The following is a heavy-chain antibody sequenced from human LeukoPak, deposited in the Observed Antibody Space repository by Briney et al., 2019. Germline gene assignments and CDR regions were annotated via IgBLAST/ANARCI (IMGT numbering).Heavy chain of an antibody. CDR1: GFTFSSYA. J-gene: IGHJ5*02. D-gene: IGHD2-15*01. CDR2: IRNSGNTI. CDR3: ARGVVVVAATPPWFDP. V-gene: IGHV3-48*01. Sequence: GGSLRLSCAASGFTFSSYAMHWVRQAPGKGLEWVSYIRNSGNTIYYADSVKGRFTISRDPAKNSLYLQMNSLRAEDTAVYYCARGVVVVAATPPWFDPWGQGTLVTVSS.